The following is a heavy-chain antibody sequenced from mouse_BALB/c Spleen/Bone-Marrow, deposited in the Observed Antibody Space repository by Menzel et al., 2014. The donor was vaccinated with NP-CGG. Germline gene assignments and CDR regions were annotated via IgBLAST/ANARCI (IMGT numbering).Heavy chain of an antibody. J-gene: IGHJ1*01. Sequence: ESGPELVKPGASVKMSCKASGYTFXSYYIHWVEQRPGQGLEWIGWIYPGDGSTKYNEKFKGKTTLTADKSSSTAYMLLSSLTSEDSAIYVCARTTAWYFDVWGAGTAVTVSP. CDR3: ARTTAWYFDV. CDR2: IYPGDGST. V-gene: IGHV1S56*01. D-gene: IGHD1-2*01. CDR1: GYTFXSYY.